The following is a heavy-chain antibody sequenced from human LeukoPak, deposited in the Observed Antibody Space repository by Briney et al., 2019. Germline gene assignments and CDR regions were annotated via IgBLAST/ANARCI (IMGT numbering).Heavy chain of an antibody. Sequence: RPGGSLRLSCAASGFTFSNAWMSWVRQAPGKGLEWVGRIKSKTDGGTTDYAAPVKGRFTISRDDSKNTLYLQMNSLKTEDTAVYYCTRGYDVLTGLSYFDYWGQGALVTVSS. D-gene: IGHD3-9*01. V-gene: IGHV3-15*01. CDR1: GFTFSNAW. CDR3: TRGYDVLTGLSYFDY. CDR2: IKSKTDGGTT. J-gene: IGHJ4*02.